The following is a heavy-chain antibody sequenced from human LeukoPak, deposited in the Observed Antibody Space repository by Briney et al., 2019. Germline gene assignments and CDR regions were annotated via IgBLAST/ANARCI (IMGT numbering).Heavy chain of an antibody. D-gene: IGHD3-10*01. CDR2: IYYSGST. V-gene: IGHV4-59*01. CDR1: GGSISSYY. CDR3: AREWFGERAFDI. Sequence: SETLSLTCTVSGGSISSYYWSWIRQPPGKGLEWIGYIYYSGSTNYNPSLKSRVTISVDTSKNQFSLKLSSVTAADTAVYYCAREWFGERAFDIWGQGTLVTVSS. J-gene: IGHJ3*02.